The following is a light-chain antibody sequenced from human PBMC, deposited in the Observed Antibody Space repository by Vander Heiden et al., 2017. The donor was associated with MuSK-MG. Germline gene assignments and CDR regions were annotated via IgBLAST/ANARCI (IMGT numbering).Light chain of an antibody. CDR2: DNN. CDR1: SSHIGTNY. Sequence: VWTQTPSVAAEPGLPVTISCSRISSHIGTNYVSWYQHFPGTAPKLLIYDNNNRPSGIPDRFSGSKSGTSANLGITGLQTGDEAEYFCATWDDHLSACVFAGGTKVTVL. V-gene: IGLV1-51*01. CDR3: ATWDDHLSACV. J-gene: IGLJ2*01.